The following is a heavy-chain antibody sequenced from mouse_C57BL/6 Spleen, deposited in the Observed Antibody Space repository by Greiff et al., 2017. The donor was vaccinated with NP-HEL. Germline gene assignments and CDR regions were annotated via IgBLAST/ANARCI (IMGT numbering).Heavy chain of an antibody. CDR2: ISNGGGST. D-gene: IGHD2-3*01. J-gene: IGHJ3*01. V-gene: IGHV5-12*01. Sequence: EVQLVESGGGLVQPGGSLKLSCAASGFTFSDYYMYWVRQTPEKRLEWVAYISNGGGSTYYPDTVKGRFTISRDNAKNTLYLQMSRLKSEDTAMYYCARHDHDGYRGGFAYWGQGTLVTVSA. CDR1: GFTFSDYY. CDR3: ARHDHDGYRGGFAY.